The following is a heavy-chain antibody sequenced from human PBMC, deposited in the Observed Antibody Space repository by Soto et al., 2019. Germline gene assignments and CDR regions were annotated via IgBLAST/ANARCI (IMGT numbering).Heavy chain of an antibody. CDR3: AIGPRMWLAGGGY. CDR2: INHRGIT. V-gene: IGHV4-34*01. CDR1: GGSFSGYY. Sequence: SETLSLTCAVYGGSFSGYYWSWIRQPPGKGLEWLGEINHRGITDYNPSLKSRITISIDTSKKQFSLKLNSVTAADTAVYYCAIGPRMWLAGGGYWGQGTQVTVSS. D-gene: IGHD6-19*01. J-gene: IGHJ4*02.